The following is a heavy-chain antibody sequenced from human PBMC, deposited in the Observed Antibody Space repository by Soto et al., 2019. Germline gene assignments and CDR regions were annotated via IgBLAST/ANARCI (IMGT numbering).Heavy chain of an antibody. CDR2: IYYSGST. CDR3: ARIGYSSGWFNWFDP. V-gene: IGHV4-31*03. J-gene: IGHJ5*02. Sequence: SETLSLTCTVSGGSISSGGYYWSWIRQHPGKGLEWIGYIYYSGSTYYNPSLKSRVTISVDTSKNQFSLKLSSVTAADTAVYYCARIGYSSGWFNWFDPWGKGTLVTVSS. CDR1: GGSISSGGYY. D-gene: IGHD6-19*01.